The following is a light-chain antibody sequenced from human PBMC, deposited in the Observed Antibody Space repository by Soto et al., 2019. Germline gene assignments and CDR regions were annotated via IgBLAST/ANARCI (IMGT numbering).Light chain of an antibody. CDR2: GAS. J-gene: IGKJ1*01. V-gene: IGKV3-20*01. CDR3: QQYGSSPHT. Sequence: EIVLKQSPGTLSSSPGERATLSCRASQTVTSNYLAWYQQKPGQAPRLLFFGASIRATGLPDRFSGGGSGTDFTLTISRLEPEDFAVYYCQQYGSSPHTFGQGTKVDI. CDR1: QTVTSNY.